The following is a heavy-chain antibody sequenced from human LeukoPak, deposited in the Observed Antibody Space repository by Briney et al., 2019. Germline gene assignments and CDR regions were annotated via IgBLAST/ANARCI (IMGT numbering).Heavy chain of an antibody. CDR1: GFTLGGHD. J-gene: IGHJ4*02. CDR3: VREARGYHYTYFDY. V-gene: IGHV3-13*01. D-gene: IGHD5-18*01. CDR2: VSAGHHA. Sequence: GGGLRLSCTASGFTLGGHDMHWVRQTTGDGLEWVAAVSAGHHAFYAGSVKGRFTVSREDAKDSLYLQMNSLRAGDTAVYYCVREARGYHYTYFDYWGQGSLVTVSS.